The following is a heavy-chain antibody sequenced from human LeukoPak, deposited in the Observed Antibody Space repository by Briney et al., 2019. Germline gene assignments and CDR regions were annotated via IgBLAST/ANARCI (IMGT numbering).Heavy chain of an antibody. V-gene: IGHV4-34*01. CDR2: INHSGST. D-gene: IGHD3-22*01. CDR3: ARGRYDSSGYHQKTYGMDV. Sequence: PSETLSLTCTVSGGSISGYYWSWIRQPPGKGLEWIGEINHSGSTNYNPSLKSRVTISVDTSKNQFSLKLSSVTAADTAVYYCARGRYDSSGYHQKTYGMDVWGQGTTVTVSS. J-gene: IGHJ6*02. CDR1: GGSISGYY.